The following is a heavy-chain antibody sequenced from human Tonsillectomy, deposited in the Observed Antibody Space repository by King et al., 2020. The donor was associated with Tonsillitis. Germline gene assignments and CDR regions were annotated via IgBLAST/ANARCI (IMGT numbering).Heavy chain of an antibody. CDR3: ARGVRIRYFDWLSYYFDY. V-gene: IGHV1-8*01. CDR2: MNPNSGNT. J-gene: IGHJ4*02. CDR1: GYTFTSYD. Sequence: QLVQSGAEVKKPGASVKVSCKASGYTFTSYDINWVRQATGQGLEWMGWMNPNSGNTGYAQKFQGRVTMTRNTSISTAYMELSSLRSEDTAVYYCARGVRIRYFDWLSYYFDYWGQGTLVTVSS. D-gene: IGHD3-9*01.